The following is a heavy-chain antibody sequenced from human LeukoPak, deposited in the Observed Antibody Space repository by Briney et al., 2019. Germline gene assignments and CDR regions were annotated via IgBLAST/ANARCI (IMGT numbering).Heavy chain of an antibody. V-gene: IGHV4-31*11. J-gene: IGHJ3*02. CDR1: GGSISSGGYY. D-gene: IGHD4-17*01. Sequence: NPSETLSLTCAVSGGSISSGGYYWSWIRQHPGKGLEWIGYIYYSGSTYYNPSLKSRVTISVDTSKNQFSLKLSSVTAADTAVYYCARAVTKGMQAFDIWGQGTMVTVSS. CDR2: IYYSGST. CDR3: ARAVTKGMQAFDI.